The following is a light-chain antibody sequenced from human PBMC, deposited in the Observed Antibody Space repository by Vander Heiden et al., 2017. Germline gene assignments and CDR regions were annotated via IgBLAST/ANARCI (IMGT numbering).Light chain of an antibody. CDR2: RNN. Sequence: TISCSGSSSNIGSNYVYWYQQLPGTAPKLLIYRNNQRPSGVPDRFSGSKSGTSASLAISGLRSEDEADYYCAAWDDSLSGRVFGGGTKLTVL. J-gene: IGLJ3*02. CDR3: AAWDDSLSGRV. CDR1: SSNIGSNY. V-gene: IGLV1-47*01.